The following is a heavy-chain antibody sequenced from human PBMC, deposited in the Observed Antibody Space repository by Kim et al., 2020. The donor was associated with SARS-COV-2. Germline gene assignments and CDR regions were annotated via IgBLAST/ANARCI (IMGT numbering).Heavy chain of an antibody. D-gene: IGHD3-9*01. CDR2: IIPIFGTA. J-gene: IGHJ4*02. Sequence: SVKVFCKASGGTFSSYAISWVRQAPGQGLEWMGGIIPIFGTANYAQKFQGRVTITADESTSTAYMELSSLRSEDTAVYYCARSGPRPRPNYDILTGYYSYFDYWGQGTLVTVSS. CDR1: GGTFSSYA. V-gene: IGHV1-69*13. CDR3: ARSGPRPRPNYDILTGYYSYFDY.